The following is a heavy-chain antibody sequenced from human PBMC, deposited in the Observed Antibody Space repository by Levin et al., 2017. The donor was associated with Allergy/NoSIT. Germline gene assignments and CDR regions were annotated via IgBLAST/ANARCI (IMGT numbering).Heavy chain of an antibody. CDR1: GFTVSSNY. Sequence: GGSLRLSCAASGFTVSSNYMSWVRQAPGKGLEWVSLIYRGGTTYYADSVKGRFTISRDNSNNTLYLQMNSLRAEDTAVYYCARRYYGLGTYYMDVWGEGTTVTVAS. V-gene: IGHV3-66*01. J-gene: IGHJ6*03. CDR3: ARRYYGLGTYYMDV. CDR2: IYRGGTT. D-gene: IGHD3-10*01.